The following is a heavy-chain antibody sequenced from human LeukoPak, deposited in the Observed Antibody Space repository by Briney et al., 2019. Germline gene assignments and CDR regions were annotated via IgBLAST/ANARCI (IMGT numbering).Heavy chain of an antibody. J-gene: IGHJ4*02. CDR2: IYYSGST. D-gene: IGHD6-13*01. V-gene: IGHV4-59*12. Sequence: SETLSLTCSVSGVSISAYYWSWIRQPPGKGLEWIGYIYYSGSTNYNPSLKSRVTISVDTSKNQFSLKLSSVTAADTAVYYCAREDRRMNSGFDYWGQGTLVTVSS. CDR1: GVSISAYY. CDR3: AREDRRMNSGFDY.